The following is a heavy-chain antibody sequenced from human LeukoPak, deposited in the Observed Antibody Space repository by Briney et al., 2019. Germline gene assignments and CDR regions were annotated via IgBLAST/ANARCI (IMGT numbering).Heavy chain of an antibody. CDR2: IYSGGNT. CDR3: AGEGQLYCSGGGCYGYYGMDV. CDR1: GFIVSGNY. Sequence: GGSLRLSCAASGFIVSGNYMSWVRQAPGKGLEWVSVIYSGGNTYYADSVKGRFTISRDNSKNTLYLQMNSLRAEDTAVYYCAGEGQLYCSGGGCYGYYGMDVWGQGTTVTVSS. V-gene: IGHV3-53*01. J-gene: IGHJ6*02. D-gene: IGHD2-15*01.